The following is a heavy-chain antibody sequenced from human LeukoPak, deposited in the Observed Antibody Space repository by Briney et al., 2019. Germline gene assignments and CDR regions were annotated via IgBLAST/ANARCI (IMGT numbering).Heavy chain of an antibody. D-gene: IGHD1-26*01. Sequence: ASVKVSCTASGYTFTSYDINWVRQATGQGLEWMGWMHPNSGNTGYAQKFKGRVTMTRNTSISTAYMELSSLRSEDTAVYYCARREKYGMDVWGQGTTVTVSS. CDR3: ARREKYGMDV. V-gene: IGHV1-8*01. J-gene: IGHJ6*02. CDR1: GYTFTSYD. CDR2: MHPNSGNT.